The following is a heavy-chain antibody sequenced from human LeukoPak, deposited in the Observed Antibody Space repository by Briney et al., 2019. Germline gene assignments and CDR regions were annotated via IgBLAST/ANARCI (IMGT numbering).Heavy chain of an antibody. D-gene: IGHD1-7*01. CDR1: GGSFSGFY. J-gene: IGHJ4*02. CDR3: TRGSRENYPATDY. CDR2: INHSGSP. V-gene: IGHV4-34*01. Sequence: PSETLSLTCAVFGGSFSGFYWSWIRQSPGKGLEWIGEINHSGSPDYNPSLKSRVTITVDTSKNQFSLKLTSVTAAGTAVYYCTRGSRENYPATDYWGQGTLVTVSS.